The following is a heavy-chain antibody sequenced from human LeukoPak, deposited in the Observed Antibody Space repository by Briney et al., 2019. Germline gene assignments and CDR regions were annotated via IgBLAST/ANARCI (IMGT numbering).Heavy chain of an antibody. CDR2: ISSSRTYI. V-gene: IGHV3-21*01. CDR3: ARSMRSSSRSYIDY. Sequence: PGGSLRLSCEASGIAFSGYSMNWVRQAPGGSLEWVSSISSSRTYIYYADSVKGRFTVSRDNAKNSLYLQMNGLRAEDTAVYYCARSMRSSSRSYIDYWGQGTLVTVSS. J-gene: IGHJ4*02. D-gene: IGHD6-6*01. CDR1: GIAFSGYS.